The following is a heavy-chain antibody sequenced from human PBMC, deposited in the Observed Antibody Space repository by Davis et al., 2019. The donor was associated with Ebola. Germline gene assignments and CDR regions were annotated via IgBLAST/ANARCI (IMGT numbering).Heavy chain of an antibody. D-gene: IGHD1/OR15-1a*01. CDR3: ASAGWEQHRGWFDP. Sequence: SVKVSCKASGGTFSSYAISWVRQAPGQGLEWMGGIIPIFGTANYAQKFQGRVTITADESTSTAYMELSSLRSEDTAVYYCASAGWEQHRGWFDPWGQGTLVTVSS. CDR2: IIPIFGTA. CDR1: GGTFSSYA. V-gene: IGHV1-69*13. J-gene: IGHJ5*02.